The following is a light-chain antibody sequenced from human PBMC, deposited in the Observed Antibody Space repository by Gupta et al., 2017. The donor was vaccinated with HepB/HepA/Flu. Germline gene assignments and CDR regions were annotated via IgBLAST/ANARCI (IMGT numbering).Light chain of an antibody. CDR3: CSYTSSGTLYV. CDR1: TRDADIYDY. V-gene: IGLV2-14*03. J-gene: IGLJ1*01. Sequence: QSALTQPASVSGSPGQSITISCTGTTRDADIYDYVSYVSWYQQHPGKAPKLMIYGVNNRPSGVSDRFSGSRSGNTASLTISGLQTEDEADYYCCSYTSSGTLYVFGTGTKVTVL. CDR2: GVN.